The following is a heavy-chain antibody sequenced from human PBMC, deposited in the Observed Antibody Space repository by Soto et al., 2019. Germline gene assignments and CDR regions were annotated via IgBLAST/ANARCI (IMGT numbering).Heavy chain of an antibody. J-gene: IGHJ4*02. CDR2: INPSRGLT. CDR3: ARDGVPIAGRSGYFDY. CDR1: GYNFNNHY. D-gene: IGHD6-19*01. Sequence: ASVKVSCKASGYNFNNHYIHWVRQTPGQGPEWIGVINPSRGLTTYSQRFQGRVSMTRDTSTTTVYMELSSLRSEDTAIYYCARDGVPIAGRSGYFDYWGPGTKVTVSS. V-gene: IGHV1-46*02.